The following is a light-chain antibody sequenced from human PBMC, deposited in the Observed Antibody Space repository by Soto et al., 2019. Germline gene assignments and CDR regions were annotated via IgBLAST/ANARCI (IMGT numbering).Light chain of an antibody. CDR3: QQYGSSPGT. Sequence: EVVLTQSPGTLSLSPGERATLSCRASQSVSSNYLAWYQQKPGQAPRLVIYGASSRATGIPDRFSGSGSGTDFTLTIRRLEPEDFAVYYCQQYGSSPGTFGGGTKVEIK. CDR2: GAS. CDR1: QSVSSNY. J-gene: IGKJ4*01. V-gene: IGKV3-20*01.